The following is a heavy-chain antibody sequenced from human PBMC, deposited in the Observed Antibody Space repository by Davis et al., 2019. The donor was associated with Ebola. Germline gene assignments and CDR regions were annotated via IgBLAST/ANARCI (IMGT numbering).Heavy chain of an antibody. CDR2: IVVGRGNT. CDR3: AASAGTVGNFDY. Sequence: SVKVSCKASGFTFTSSAMQWVRQARGQRLEWIGWIVVGRGNTNYAQKFQGRVTITRDMSTSTSYLDLSNVRSEDTAVYYCAASAGTVGNFDYWGQGTLVTVSS. CDR1: GFTFTSSA. V-gene: IGHV1-58*02. D-gene: IGHD1-14*01. J-gene: IGHJ4*01.